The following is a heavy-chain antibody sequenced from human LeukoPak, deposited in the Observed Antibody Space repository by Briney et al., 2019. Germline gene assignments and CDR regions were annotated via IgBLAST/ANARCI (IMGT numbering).Heavy chain of an antibody. Sequence: KSSETLSLTCTVSGGSISSYYWSWIRQPPGKGLEWIGYIYYSGSTNYNPSLKCRVTISVDTSKNQFSLKLSSVTAADTAVYYCARAEYYDLMGGEKFDIWGQGTMVTVSS. V-gene: IGHV4-59*01. CDR2: IYYSGST. J-gene: IGHJ3*02. CDR3: ARAEYYDLMGGEKFDI. D-gene: IGHD3-3*01. CDR1: GGSISSYY.